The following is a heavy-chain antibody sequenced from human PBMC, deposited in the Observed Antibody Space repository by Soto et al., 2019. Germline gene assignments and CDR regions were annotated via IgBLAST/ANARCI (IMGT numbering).Heavy chain of an antibody. Sequence: QPGGSLRLSCAASGFTFSSYAMNWVRQAPGKGLEWVSGISGSGGSTYYADSVKGRFTISRDNSKNTLYLQMNRLRADDTAVYYCAKDGTYYNILTGIDCRGQGTLVTVSS. CDR3: AKDGTYYNILTGIDC. J-gene: IGHJ4*02. CDR1: GFTFSSYA. D-gene: IGHD3-9*01. CDR2: ISGSGGST. V-gene: IGHV3-23*01.